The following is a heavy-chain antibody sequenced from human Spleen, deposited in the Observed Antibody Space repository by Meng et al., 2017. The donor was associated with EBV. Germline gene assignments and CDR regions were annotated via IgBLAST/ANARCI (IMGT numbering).Heavy chain of an antibody. V-gene: IGHV3-74*01. CDR2: INQDGTVI. CDR3: AKDCFGDKDS. D-gene: IGHD2-21*01. J-gene: IGHJ4*02. Sequence: EVQVMESGGGLVQPGGSLRLSCAASGFTLSNYLVHWVRQIPGKGLVWVSRINQDGTVINYADSVKGRFTISRDNAHNTVYLQMNNLRAEDTAVYFCAKDCFGDKDSWGQGTLVTVSS. CDR1: GFTLSNYL.